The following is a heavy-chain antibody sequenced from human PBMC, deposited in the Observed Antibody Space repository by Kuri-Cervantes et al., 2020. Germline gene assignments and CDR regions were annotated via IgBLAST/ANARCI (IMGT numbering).Heavy chain of an antibody. D-gene: IGHD1-26*01. CDR3: ARLQGITGSYSHWFDP. CDR2: IHWNSGIR. V-gene: IGHV3-9*01. Sequence: GGSLRLSCAASGFTFSDYAFHWVRQVPGKGLEWVSGIHWNSGIRDYAVSVKGRFTVSRDNAKNSLYLQMNSLTAEDTALYYCARLQGITGSYSHWFDPWGQGTLVTVSS. CDR1: GFTFSDYA. J-gene: IGHJ5*02.